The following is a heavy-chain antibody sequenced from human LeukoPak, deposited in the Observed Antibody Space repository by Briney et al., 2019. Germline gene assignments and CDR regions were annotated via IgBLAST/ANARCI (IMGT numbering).Heavy chain of an antibody. Sequence: GGSLRLSCAASGFMFSNYGMNWVRQAPGKGLEWLSTISGSGGNTYYADSVKGRFTISRDNSKNTLYLQMNSLRVEDTAIYYCAKGAYYGDWGQGTLVTVSS. J-gene: IGHJ4*02. CDR1: GFMFSNYG. CDR3: AKGAYYGD. V-gene: IGHV3-23*01. D-gene: IGHD3-3*01. CDR2: ISGSGGNT.